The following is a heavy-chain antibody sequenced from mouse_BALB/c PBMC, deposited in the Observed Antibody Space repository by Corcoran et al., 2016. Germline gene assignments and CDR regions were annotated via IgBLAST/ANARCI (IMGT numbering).Heavy chain of an antibody. CDR3: ARGDYDGRFAY. D-gene: IGHD2-4*01. CDR1: GYTFSSYW. V-gene: IGHV1-9*01. CDR2: ILPGSGST. Sequence: QVQLQQSGAELMKPGASVKISCKATGYTFSSYWIEWVKQRPGHGLEWIGEILPGSGSTNYNEKFKGKATFTADTSSNTAYMQLSSLTSEDSAVYYCARGDYDGRFAYWGQGTLVTVS. J-gene: IGHJ3*01.